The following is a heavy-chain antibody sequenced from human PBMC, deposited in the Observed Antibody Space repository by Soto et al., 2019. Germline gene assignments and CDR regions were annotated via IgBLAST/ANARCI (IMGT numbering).Heavy chain of an antibody. J-gene: IGHJ1*01. CDR2: ISGSGGST. Sequence: HPGGSLRLSCAASGVTFSNYAMSWVGQGPGKGLEWVSAISGSGGSTYYADSVKGRFTISRDNSKNELYLQMNSLRAEDTADYYCAKYGFFLSCDDHRVQHW. CDR1: GVTFSNYA. V-gene: IGHV3-23*01. CDR3: AKYGFFLSCDDHRVQH. D-gene: IGHD3-3*01.